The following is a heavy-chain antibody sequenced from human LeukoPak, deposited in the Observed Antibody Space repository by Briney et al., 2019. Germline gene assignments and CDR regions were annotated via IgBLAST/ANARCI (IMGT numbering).Heavy chain of an antibody. Sequence: PGGSLRLSCAASGFTFNTYSMNWVRQPPGKGLEWIGEINHSGSNNYNPSLKSRVTISVDTSKNQFSLKLSSVTAADTAVYYCARRCSDGSCNSNDSFDMWGQGTMVTVSS. CDR3: ARRCSDGSCNSNDSFDM. D-gene: IGHD2-15*01. CDR1: GFTFNTYS. CDR2: INHSGSN. V-gene: IGHV4-34*01. J-gene: IGHJ3*02.